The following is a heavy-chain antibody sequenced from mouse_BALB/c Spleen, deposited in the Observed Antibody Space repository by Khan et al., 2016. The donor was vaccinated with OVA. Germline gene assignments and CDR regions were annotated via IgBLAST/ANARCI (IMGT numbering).Heavy chain of an antibody. CDR1: GFNIKDTY. CDR2: IDPATGNI. CDR3: ARTEIHYYGAYTMDY. Sequence: VQLQQPGAELVKPGASVKLSCTASGFNIKDTYMHWVKQRPEQGLEWIGRIDPATGNIKYDPKFQGTATFTADTSSNTAFLQLRRLTSENTAVYYCARTEIHYYGAYTMDYWGQGTSVTVSS. J-gene: IGHJ4*01. D-gene: IGHD1-2*01. V-gene: IGHV14-3*02.